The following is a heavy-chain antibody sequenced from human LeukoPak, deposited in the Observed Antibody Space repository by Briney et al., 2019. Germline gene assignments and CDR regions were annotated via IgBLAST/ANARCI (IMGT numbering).Heavy chain of an antibody. CDR3: ARHEQLLGDAFDI. CDR1: GGSISSYY. V-gene: IGHV4-59*08. CDR2: IYYSGST. Sequence: SETLSLTCTVSGGSISSYYWSWIRQPPGKGLEWIGYIYYSGSTDYNPSLKSRVTISVDTSKNQFSLKLSSVTAADTAVYYCARHEQLLGDAFDIWGQGTMVTVSS. D-gene: IGHD2-2*01. J-gene: IGHJ3*02.